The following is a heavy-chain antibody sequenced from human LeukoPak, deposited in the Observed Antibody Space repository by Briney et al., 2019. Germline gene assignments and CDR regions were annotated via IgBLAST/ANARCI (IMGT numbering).Heavy chain of an antibody. CDR1: GFTFSGSA. Sequence: GGSLRLSCAASGFTFSGSAMHWVRQASGKGLEWVGRIRSKANSYATAYAASVKGRFTISRDDSKNAADLQMNSLKTEDTAVYYCTRVKASPDYYDSSGYFFDYWGQGTLVTVSS. CDR3: TRVKASPDYYDSSGYFFDY. J-gene: IGHJ4*02. V-gene: IGHV3-73*01. D-gene: IGHD3-22*01. CDR2: IRSKANSYAT.